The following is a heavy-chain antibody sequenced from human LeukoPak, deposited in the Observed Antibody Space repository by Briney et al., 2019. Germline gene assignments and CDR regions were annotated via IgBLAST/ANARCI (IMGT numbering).Heavy chain of an antibody. V-gene: IGHV4-4*02. Sequence: SGTLSLTCAVSGGSISSSNWWSWVRQPPGKGLEWIGEIYHSGSTNYNPSLKSRVTISVDKSKNQFSLKLSSVTAADTAVYYCARSPHVWWTPGDAFDIWGQGTMVTVSS. CDR1: GGSISSSNW. D-gene: IGHD4/OR15-4a*01. CDR3: ARSPHVWWTPGDAFDI. J-gene: IGHJ3*02. CDR2: IYHSGST.